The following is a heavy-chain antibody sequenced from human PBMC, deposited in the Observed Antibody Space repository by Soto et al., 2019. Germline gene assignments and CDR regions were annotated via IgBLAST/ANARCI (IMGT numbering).Heavy chain of an antibody. CDR2: IYYSGST. J-gene: IGHJ4*02. D-gene: IGHD2-15*01. Sequence: SETLSLTFTVSGGSVSSSGNYWGWIRPPPGKGVEWIGSIYYSGSTYHNPSLKSRVTTSVDTSKNQFSLKLSSVTAADTAVYYCARHYAVVLYHFDYWGLGTLVTVSS. CDR3: ARHYAVVLYHFDY. V-gene: IGHV4-39*01. CDR1: GGSVSSSGNY.